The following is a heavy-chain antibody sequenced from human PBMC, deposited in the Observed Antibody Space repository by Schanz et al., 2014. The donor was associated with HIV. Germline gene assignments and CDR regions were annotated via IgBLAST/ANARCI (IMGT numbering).Heavy chain of an antibody. J-gene: IGHJ3*02. CDR2: ISYDGSNK. D-gene: IGHD2-2*01. Sequence: VQLLESGGGLVQPGGSLRLSCAASGFTFSSYGMHWVRQAPGKGLEWVSVISYDGSNKYYADSVKGRFTISRDNSKNTLFLQMNSLRAEDTAVYFCARDVAGCSGTSCYSDAFDIWGQGTLVTVSS. V-gene: IGHV3-30*03. CDR3: ARDVAGCSGTSCYSDAFDI. CDR1: GFTFSSYG.